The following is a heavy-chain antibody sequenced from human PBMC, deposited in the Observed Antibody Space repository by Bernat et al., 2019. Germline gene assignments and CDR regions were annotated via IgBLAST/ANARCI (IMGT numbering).Heavy chain of an antibody. CDR2: IKQDGREK. CDR1: GFTFSSVW. Sequence: EVQLVESGGGLVQPGGSLRLSCAASGFTFSSVWMSWVRQVPGKGLEWVANIKQDGREKVYVESGKGRFTITRDNAKNSLYLQMNRLSAEDTAVYYCARGPGVERYFDYWGQGTLVTVSS. D-gene: IGHD1-1*01. V-gene: IGHV3-7*01. J-gene: IGHJ4*02. CDR3: ARGPGVERYFDY.